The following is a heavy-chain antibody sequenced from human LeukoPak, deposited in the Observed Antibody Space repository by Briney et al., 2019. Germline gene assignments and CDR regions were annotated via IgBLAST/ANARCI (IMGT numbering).Heavy chain of an antibody. Sequence: GGSLRLSCAASGFTFSSYAMSWVRQAPGKGLEWVSAISGSGGSTYYADSVKGRFTISRDNSKNTLYLQMNSLRAEDTAVYYCAKIPRWYQLFLYYFDYWGQGTLVTVSS. CDR1: GFTFSSYA. CDR2: ISGSGGST. CDR3: AKIPRWYQLFLYYFDY. V-gene: IGHV3-23*01. D-gene: IGHD2-2*01. J-gene: IGHJ4*02.